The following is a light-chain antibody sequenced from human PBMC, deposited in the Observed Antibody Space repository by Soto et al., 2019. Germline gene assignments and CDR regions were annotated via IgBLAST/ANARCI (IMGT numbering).Light chain of an antibody. J-gene: IGKJ1*01. CDR1: QGIINF. Sequence: DIQMTQSPSSLSASVGDRVTITCRSSQGIINFINWYQWRPGKAPDLLIYAASILNSGVTSRFSGSGSGTDFTLTISALQPEDSPTSYCHQTYIAPWAFGHGTRVDVK. CDR2: AAS. CDR3: HQTYIAPWA. V-gene: IGKV1-39*01.